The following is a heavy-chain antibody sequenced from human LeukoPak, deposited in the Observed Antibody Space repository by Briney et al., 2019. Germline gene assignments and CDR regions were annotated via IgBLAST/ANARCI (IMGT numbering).Heavy chain of an antibody. D-gene: IGHD3-10*01. V-gene: IGHV7-4-1*01. Sequence: ASVKVSCKASGGTFSSYAISWVRQAPGQGLEWMGWINTDTGNPTYAQGFTGRLVFSLDTSVSTAYLQIRSLRAEDTAVYYCARVSLGENFFDFWGQGTLVTVSS. CDR1: GGTFSSYA. J-gene: IGHJ4*02. CDR3: ARVSLGENFFDF. CDR2: INTDTGNP.